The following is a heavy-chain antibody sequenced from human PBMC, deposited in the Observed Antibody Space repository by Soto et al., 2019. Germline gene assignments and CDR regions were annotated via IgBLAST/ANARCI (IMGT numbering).Heavy chain of an antibody. CDR1: GFTLSDYG. Sequence: QVQLVESGGGAVQPGRSLRLSCAASGFTLSDYGMHWVRQAPDKGLEWVAVIWSDGNRKYYADSVKGRFTIFRDNPDNTLFLKMNSLTADDTAVYYCVRGGKTAGGFDVWGQGTMVTVSS. V-gene: IGHV3-33*01. CDR2: IWSDGNRK. J-gene: IGHJ3*01. D-gene: IGHD2-15*01. CDR3: VRGGKTAGGFDV.